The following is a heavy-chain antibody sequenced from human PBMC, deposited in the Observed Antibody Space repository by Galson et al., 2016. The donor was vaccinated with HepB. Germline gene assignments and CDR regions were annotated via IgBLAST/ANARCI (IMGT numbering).Heavy chain of an antibody. CDR2: ISGSINAT. J-gene: IGHJ6*02. V-gene: IGHV3-23*01. Sequence: SLRLSCAASGFTFTNYAMTWVRQAPGKGLQWVSGISGSINATYYADSVKGRFIISRDDSKNMLYLQMHSLRAEDTALYYCAKLPSRYYGSGAGYGMDIWGQGTTVTVSS. D-gene: IGHD3-10*01. CDR3: AKLPSRYYGSGAGYGMDI. CDR1: GFTFTNYA.